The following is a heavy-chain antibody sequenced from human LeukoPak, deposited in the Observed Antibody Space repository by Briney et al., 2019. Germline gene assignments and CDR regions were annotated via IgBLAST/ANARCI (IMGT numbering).Heavy chain of an antibody. CDR3: ARDVNYASDD. CDR2: ISANSGNT. CDR1: GYSFTRNG. Sequence: AASVKVSCKPSGYSFTRNGISWVRQAPGQGLEWMAWISANSGNTNYAQNFQDRVTLTTDTSTSTAYMELRSLRSDDTAVYYCARDVNYASDDWGQGTLVTVSS. D-gene: IGHD3-10*01. J-gene: IGHJ4*02. V-gene: IGHV1-18*01.